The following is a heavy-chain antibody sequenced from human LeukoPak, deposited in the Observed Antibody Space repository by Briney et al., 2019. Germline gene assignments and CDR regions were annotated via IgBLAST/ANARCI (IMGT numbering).Heavy chain of an antibody. CDR3: ARAKVRGDASNWFDP. J-gene: IGHJ5*02. CDR1: GGTFSSYA. CDR2: IIPIFGTA. D-gene: IGHD3-10*01. V-gene: IGHV1-69*06. Sequence: SVKVSCKASGGTFSSYAISWVRQAPGQGLEWMGGIIPIFGTANYAQKFQGRVTITADKSTSTAYMELGSLRSEDTAVYYCARAKVRGDASNWFDPWGQGTLVTVSS.